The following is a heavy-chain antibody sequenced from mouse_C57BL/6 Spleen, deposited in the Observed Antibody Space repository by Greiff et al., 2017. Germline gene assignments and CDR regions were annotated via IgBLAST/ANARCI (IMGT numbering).Heavy chain of an antibody. J-gene: IGHJ2*01. V-gene: IGHV1-55*01. CDR2: IYPGSGST. Sequence: QVQLQQPGAELVKPGASVKMSCKASGYTFTSYWITWVKQRPGQGLEWIGDIYPGSGSTDYNEKFKSKATLTVDTSSSTAYMQLSSLTSEDSAVYYCARSVGGVVGGNYCDYWGQGTTLTVSS. D-gene: IGHD1-1*01. CDR1: GYTFTSYW. CDR3: ARSVGGVVGGNYCDY.